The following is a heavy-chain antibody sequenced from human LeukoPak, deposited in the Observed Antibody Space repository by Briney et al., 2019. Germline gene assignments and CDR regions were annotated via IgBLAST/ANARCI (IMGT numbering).Heavy chain of an antibody. CDR2: INPSGGST. CDR3: ARYCSSTSCSTRIAEYFQH. J-gene: IGHJ1*01. V-gene: IGHV1-46*01. CDR1: GYTFTSYY. Sequence: ASVKVSCKASGYTFTSYYMHWVRQAPGQGLEWMGIINPSGGSTSYAQKFQGRVTMTRDTSTSTVYMELSSLRSEDTAVYYCARYCSSTSCSTRIAEYFQHWGQGTLVTVSS. D-gene: IGHD2-2*01.